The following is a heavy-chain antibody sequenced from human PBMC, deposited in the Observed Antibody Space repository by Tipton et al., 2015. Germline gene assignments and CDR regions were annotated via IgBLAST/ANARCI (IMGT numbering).Heavy chain of an antibody. Sequence: SLRLSCAASGFTISTHEMTWVRQAPGKGLEWVSSISSISNYIYYADSVEGRFTISRDNAKNSLYLQMNSLRAEDTAVYYCARVYSSGWHFDYWGQGTLVTVSS. CDR2: ISSISNYI. J-gene: IGHJ4*02. CDR1: GFTISTHE. V-gene: IGHV3-21*01. D-gene: IGHD6-19*01. CDR3: ARVYSSGWHFDY.